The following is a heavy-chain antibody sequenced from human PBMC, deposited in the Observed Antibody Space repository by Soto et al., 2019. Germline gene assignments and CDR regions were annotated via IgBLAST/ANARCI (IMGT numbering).Heavy chain of an antibody. CDR1: GSQISFY. V-gene: IGHV4-4*07. CDR3: ASVSYVGGTDY. Sequence: GSQISFYWSWIRQPAGKGLEWIGRIYSSEITNYNPSLKSRVTMSLDTSKNQFSLKLSSVTAADTAVYYCASVSYVGGTDYWGQGTLVTVSS. CDR2: IYSSEIT. J-gene: IGHJ4*02. D-gene: IGHD3-16*01.